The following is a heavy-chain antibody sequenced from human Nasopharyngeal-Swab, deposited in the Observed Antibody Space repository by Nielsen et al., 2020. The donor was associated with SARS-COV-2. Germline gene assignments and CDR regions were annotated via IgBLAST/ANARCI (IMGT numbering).Heavy chain of an antibody. CDR2: IKQDGSEK. D-gene: IGHD1-26*01. J-gene: IGHJ4*02. Sequence: GESLKISCAASGFSFSSYWMNWVRQAPGKGLEWVANIKQDGSEKYYVDSVEGRFTISRDNAKNSLYLQMNSLSAEDTAVYYCARDWGLSGSAGWGQGTLVTVSS. CDR1: GFSFSSYW. CDR3: ARDWGLSGSAG. V-gene: IGHV3-7*01.